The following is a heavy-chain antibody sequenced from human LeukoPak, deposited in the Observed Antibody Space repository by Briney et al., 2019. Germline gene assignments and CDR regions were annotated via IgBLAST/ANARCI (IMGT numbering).Heavy chain of an antibody. J-gene: IGHJ3*01. CDR1: GASISSGDYY. CDR2: IFDSGRT. D-gene: IGHD2-15*01. CDR3: ANADRFCSGSCHVPDAFDF. V-gene: IGHV4-30-2*01. Sequence: SETLSLTCTVSGASISSGDYYWTWIRQPPGKGLEWIGYIFDSGRTDFNPSLKSRVTISVDRSKNQFSLRLSSVTAADTAVYYCANADRFCSGSCHVPDAFDFWGQETMVTVSS.